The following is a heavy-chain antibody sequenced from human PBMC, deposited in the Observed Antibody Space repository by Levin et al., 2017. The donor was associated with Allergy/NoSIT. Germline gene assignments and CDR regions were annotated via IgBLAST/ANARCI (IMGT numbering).Heavy chain of an antibody. J-gene: IGHJ5*02. CDR1: GGTFSSYA. Sequence: SVKVSCKASGGTFSSYAISWVRQAPGQGLEWMGGIIPIFGTANYAQKFQGRVTITADESTSTAYMELSSLRSEDTAVYYCAFGAGYCSGGSCPTNWFDPWGQGTLVTVSS. CDR2: IIPIFGTA. V-gene: IGHV1-69*13. CDR3: AFGAGYCSGGSCPTNWFDP. D-gene: IGHD2-15*01.